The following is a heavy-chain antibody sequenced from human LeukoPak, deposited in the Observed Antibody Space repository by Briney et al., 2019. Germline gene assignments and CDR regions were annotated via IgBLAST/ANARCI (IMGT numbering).Heavy chain of an antibody. V-gene: IGHV4-34*01. CDR2: INHRGST. CDR3: ARDSITMVRGILLSYYGMDV. CDR1: GGSFSGYY. Sequence: SETLSLTCAVYGGSFSGYYWSWIRQPPGKGLEWIGEINHRGSTNYNPSLKSRVTISVDTSKNQFSLKLSSVTAADTAVYYCARDSITMVRGILLSYYGMDVWGQGTTVTVSS. D-gene: IGHD3-10*01. J-gene: IGHJ6*02.